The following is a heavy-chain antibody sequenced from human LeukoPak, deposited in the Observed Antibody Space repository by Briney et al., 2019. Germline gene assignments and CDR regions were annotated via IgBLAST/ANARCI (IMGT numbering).Heavy chain of an antibody. CDR2: ISYDGSNK. J-gene: IGHJ4*02. Sequence: GRSLRLSCAASGFTFSSYGMHWVRQAPGKGLEWVAVISYDGSNKYYADSVKGRFTISRDNAKNSLYLQMNSLRAEDTAVYYCARSGVIAVAGTGVFDYWGQGTLVTVSS. V-gene: IGHV3-30*03. CDR3: ARSGVIAVAGTGVFDY. D-gene: IGHD6-19*01. CDR1: GFTFSSYG.